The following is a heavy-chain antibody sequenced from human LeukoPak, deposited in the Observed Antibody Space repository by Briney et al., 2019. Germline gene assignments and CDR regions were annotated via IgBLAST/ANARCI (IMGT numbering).Heavy chain of an antibody. V-gene: IGHV1-18*01. D-gene: IGHD2-21*02. CDR1: GYTFTSYG. Sequence: ASVKVSCKASGYTFTSYGISWVRQAPGQGLEWMGWISAYNGYTNYAQKLQGRVTMTTDTSTSTAYMELRSLRSDDTAVYYCARGDTQTAISPEFDYWGQGTLVTVSS. CDR2: ISAYNGYT. J-gene: IGHJ4*02. CDR3: ARGDTQTAISPEFDY.